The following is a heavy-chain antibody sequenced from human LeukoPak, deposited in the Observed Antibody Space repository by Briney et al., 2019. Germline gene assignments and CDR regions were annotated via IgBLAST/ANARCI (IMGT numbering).Heavy chain of an antibody. V-gene: IGHV1-18*04. Sequence: ASVRVSCQASGYTFTSYGISWVRQALGQGLERMGWISAYNGNTNYAQKLQGRVTMTTDTSTSTAYMELRSLRSDDTAVYYCARESHYYDSSGYQGMDYWGQGTLVTVSS. J-gene: IGHJ4*02. CDR3: ARESHYYDSSGYQGMDY. CDR2: ISAYNGNT. CDR1: GYTFTSYG. D-gene: IGHD3-22*01.